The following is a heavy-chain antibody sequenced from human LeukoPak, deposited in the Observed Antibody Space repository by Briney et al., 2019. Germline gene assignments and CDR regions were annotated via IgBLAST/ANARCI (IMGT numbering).Heavy chain of an antibody. Sequence: GGALRLSFAASGFTFSCDEMIWVRQAPGKVLEWVQSIRRRSNYIYYADSVKGRFTISRDNAKTSLYLQMNSMRAEDTAVYYCARDSPKRTGYYYDSSGYSFDYWGQGTLVTVSS. CDR1: GFTFSCDE. V-gene: IGHV3-21*01. CDR2: IRRRSNYI. CDR3: ARDSPKRTGYYYDSSGYSFDY. D-gene: IGHD3-22*01. J-gene: IGHJ4*02.